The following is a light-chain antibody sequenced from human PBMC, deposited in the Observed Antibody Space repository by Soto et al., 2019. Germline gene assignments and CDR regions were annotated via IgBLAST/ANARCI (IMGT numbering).Light chain of an antibody. CDR2: GAS. CDR3: QQYNNWIT. Sequence: EIVMTQSPVTLSVSPGERATLSCRASQSVSSNLAWYQQKPGQAPRLLIYGASTRATGIPARFSGSGSGTEFTLTISSLQSEDFALYYCQQYNNWITFGQGTRLEIK. J-gene: IGKJ5*01. CDR1: QSVSSN. V-gene: IGKV3-15*01.